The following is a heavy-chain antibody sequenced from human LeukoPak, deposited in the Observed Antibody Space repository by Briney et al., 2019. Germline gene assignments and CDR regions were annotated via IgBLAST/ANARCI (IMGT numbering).Heavy chain of an antibody. CDR3: ARVEYSSSSTIYYFDY. Sequence: AGGSLRLSCAASGFALSSHWMTWVRQVPGRGPEWVANVNRDGSETYYLDSVKGRFTISKDNAKNSLYLQMNSLRAEDTAVYYCARVEYSSSSTIYYFDYWGQGTLVTVSS. V-gene: IGHV3-7*03. D-gene: IGHD6-6*01. J-gene: IGHJ4*02. CDR1: GFALSSHW. CDR2: VNRDGSET.